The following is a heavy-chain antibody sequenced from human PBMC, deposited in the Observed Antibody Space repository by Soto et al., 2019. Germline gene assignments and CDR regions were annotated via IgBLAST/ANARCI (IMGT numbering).Heavy chain of an antibody. CDR2: VFYSGTT. D-gene: IGHD2-21*02. CDR3: ATTADH. V-gene: IGHV4-39*01. J-gene: IGHJ4*02. CDR1: GGSINRSIYY. Sequence: QLQLQESGPGLVKPSETLSLTCSVSGGSINRSIYYWGWIRQPPGKGLEWIGSVFYSGTTYYTPSLKSRVTKSVDTSKNQFSLKLTSVTAADTAVYYCATTADHWGQGTLVTVSS.